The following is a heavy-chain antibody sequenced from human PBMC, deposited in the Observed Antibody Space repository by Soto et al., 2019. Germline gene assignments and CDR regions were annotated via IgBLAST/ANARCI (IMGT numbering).Heavy chain of an antibody. D-gene: IGHD6-6*01. Sequence: EVQLLESGGGLVQPGGSLRLSCTASGFTFSSYAMGWVRQAPGKGLEWVSDISGSGGSTNYADSVKGRFTISRDNSKNTLYLQMNSLRAEDTAVYYCAKDRFVAARLINWFDPWGQGTLVTVSS. CDR2: ISGSGGST. CDR3: AKDRFVAARLINWFDP. CDR1: GFTFSSYA. V-gene: IGHV3-23*01. J-gene: IGHJ5*02.